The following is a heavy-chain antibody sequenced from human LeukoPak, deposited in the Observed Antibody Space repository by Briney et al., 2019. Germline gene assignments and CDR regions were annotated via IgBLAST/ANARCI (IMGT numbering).Heavy chain of an antibody. CDR1: GFTFSNHG. Sequence: TGGSLRLSCAASGFTFSNHGMNWVRQAPGKGLEWLSGISPRGGGTYYADSVKGRFTISRDDSTSTLSLQMNSLRVEDTAVYYCARDVAWGAFDYWGQGTLVTVSS. CDR3: ARDVAWGAFDY. V-gene: IGHV3-23*01. J-gene: IGHJ4*02. CDR2: ISPRGGGT. D-gene: IGHD7-27*01.